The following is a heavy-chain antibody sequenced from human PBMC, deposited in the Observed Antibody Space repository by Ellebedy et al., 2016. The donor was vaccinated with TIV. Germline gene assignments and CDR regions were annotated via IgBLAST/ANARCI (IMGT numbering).Heavy chain of an antibody. Sequence: GESLKISCKASGYRFTNYWIGWVRQMPGKGLEWMGTINRGDSDLRYSPSFQGQVTISTDKSTSTAYLQWSSLKASDTAMYYCARGAVAATGDYWGQGTLVTVSS. V-gene: IGHV5-51*01. D-gene: IGHD6-19*01. J-gene: IGHJ4*02. CDR2: INRGDSDL. CDR1: GYRFTNYW. CDR3: ARGAVAATGDY.